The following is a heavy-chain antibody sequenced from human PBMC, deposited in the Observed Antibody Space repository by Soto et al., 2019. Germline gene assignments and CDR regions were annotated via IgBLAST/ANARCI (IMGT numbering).Heavy chain of an antibody. J-gene: IGHJ6*02. Sequence: PSETLSLTCTVSGCSISSGGYYWSWIRQHPGKGLEWIGYIYYSGSTYYNPSLKSRVTISVDTSKNQFSLKLSSVTAADTAVYYCARGNCSSTSCRDDYYYYYGMDVWGQGTTVTVSS. CDR2: IYYSGST. CDR1: GCSISSGGYY. V-gene: IGHV4-31*03. D-gene: IGHD2-2*01. CDR3: ARGNCSSTSCRDDYYYYYGMDV.